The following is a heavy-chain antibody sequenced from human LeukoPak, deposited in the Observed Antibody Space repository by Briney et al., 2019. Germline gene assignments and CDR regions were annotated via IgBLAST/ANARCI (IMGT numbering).Heavy chain of an antibody. V-gene: IGHV6-1*01. J-gene: IGHJ3*02. D-gene: IGHD1-26*01. CDR3: ARARTYSGTYYNAFDI. CDR2: TYYRSKWSN. Sequence: SQTLSLTCAISRDSVSSNSATWNWIRQSPSRGLEWLGRTYYRSKWSNDYAISVKSRITINPDTSKNQFSLQLNSVTPEDTAVYYCARARTYSGTYYNAFDIWGQGTMVTVSS. CDR1: RDSVSSNSAT.